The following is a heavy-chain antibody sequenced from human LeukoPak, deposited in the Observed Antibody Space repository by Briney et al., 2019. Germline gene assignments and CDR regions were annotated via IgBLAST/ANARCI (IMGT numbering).Heavy chain of an antibody. D-gene: IGHD5-18*01. J-gene: IGHJ4*02. V-gene: IGHV3-30*04. CDR2: MSYDGSNE. Sequence: GGSLRLSCAASGFTLTSYSMHWVRQAPGKGLEWVAIMSYDGSNEFYADSVKGRFTISRDNSKDTLYLQMNSLKTEDTAMYYCTRDGRGNSYVYYYFDYWGQGTLVTVSS. CDR1: GFTLTSYS. CDR3: TRDGRGNSYVYYYFDY.